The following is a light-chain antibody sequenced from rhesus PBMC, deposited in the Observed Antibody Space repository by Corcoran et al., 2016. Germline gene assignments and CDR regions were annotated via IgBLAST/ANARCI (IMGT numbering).Light chain of an antibody. CDR3: QQDSDLYT. CDR1: ESVGSY. J-gene: IGKJ2*01. CDR2: SAS. Sequence: IVMTQSPATLSLSPGETATLSCWASESVGSYLAWYQQKPARAPNLLVHSASFRASGIPDRCRGSVSRTEFTLTISSLEPEDVGVYHCQQDSDLYTFGQGTKVEIK. V-gene: IGKV3-40*03.